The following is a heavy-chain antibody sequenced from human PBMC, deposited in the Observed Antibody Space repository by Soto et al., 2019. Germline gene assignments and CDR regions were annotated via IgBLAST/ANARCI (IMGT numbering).Heavy chain of an antibody. CDR3: AKETVEYYFDY. J-gene: IGHJ4*02. CDR1: GFTFSIYG. CDR2: ISYDGSNK. V-gene: IGHV3-30*18. D-gene: IGHD3-3*01. Sequence: QVQLVESGGGMVQPGRSLRLSCAASGFTFSIYGMHWVRQAPGKGLEWVAVISYDGSNKYYADSVKGRFTISRDNSKNTLYLQMNSLRGEDTAVYYCAKETVEYYFDYWGQGTLVTVSS.